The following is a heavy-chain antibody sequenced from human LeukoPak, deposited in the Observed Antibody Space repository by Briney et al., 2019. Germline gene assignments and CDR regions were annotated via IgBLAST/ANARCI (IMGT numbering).Heavy chain of an antibody. CDR3: ARSSSGYYFDY. D-gene: IGHD3-22*01. CDR1: GGSISSYY. CDR2: IYYSGST. V-gene: IGHV4-59*08. Sequence: SETLSLTCTVSGGSISSYYWSWLRQPPGKGLEWIGYIYYSGSTNYNPSLKSRVTISVDTSKNQFSLKLSSVTAADTAVYYCARSSSGYYFDYWGQGTLVTVSS. J-gene: IGHJ4*02.